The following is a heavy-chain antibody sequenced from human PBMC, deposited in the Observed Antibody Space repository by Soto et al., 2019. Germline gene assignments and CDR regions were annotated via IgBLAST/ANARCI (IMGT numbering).Heavy chain of an antibody. CDR3: AREGNLGRWLQPLDF. D-gene: IGHD5-12*01. CDR2: IHYNGNT. J-gene: IGHJ4*02. CDR1: GGSISSYY. Sequence: PSETLSVTCTVAGGSISSYYWSWIRQPPGKGLEWIGNIHYNGNTKYNPSLKSRVTMSVDTSKNQFSLRLISVTAADTAKYFCAREGNLGRWLQPLDFWGQGTLVTVSS. V-gene: IGHV4-59*01.